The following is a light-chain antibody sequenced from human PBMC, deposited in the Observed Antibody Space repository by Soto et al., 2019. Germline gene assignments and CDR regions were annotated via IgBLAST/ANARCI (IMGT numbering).Light chain of an antibody. CDR1: SSDVGGNNF. V-gene: IGLV2-14*03. CDR2: AIT. CDR3: CSYTTINTVV. J-gene: IGLJ1*01. Sequence: QSALTQPASVSGSPGQSITISCTGTSSDVGGNNFLSWYQQHPDKAPKLLIYAITNRPSGVSNRFSGSKSGSTASLTISGLQTDDDADYFCCSYTTINTVVFGTGTQLTVL.